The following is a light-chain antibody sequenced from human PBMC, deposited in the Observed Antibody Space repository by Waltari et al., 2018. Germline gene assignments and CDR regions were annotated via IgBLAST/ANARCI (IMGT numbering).Light chain of an antibody. CDR2: DVS. CDR3: SSYTSTWV. V-gene: IGLV2-14*01. Sequence: QSALTQSASVSGSPGQSITIPCTGTSSDFPVFNYVSWYQQPTGKAPQLMIYDVSKRPSGVSNRFSGSKSGNTASLTISGLQAEDEADYYCSSYTSTWVFGGGTKLTVL. CDR1: SSDFPVFNY. J-gene: IGLJ3*02.